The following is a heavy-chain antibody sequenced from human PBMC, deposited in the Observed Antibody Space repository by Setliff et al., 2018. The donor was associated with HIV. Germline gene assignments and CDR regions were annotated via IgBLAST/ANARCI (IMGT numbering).Heavy chain of an antibody. D-gene: IGHD3-22*01. Sequence: SETLSLTCTVSGGSISSAGYYWSWIRQHPGKGLEWIGYIYNTGSAYFNPSLKSRLTISVDTSRNQFSLKLSSVTAADTAVCYCARGYTRGYFSHFDYWGQGTLVTVSS. CDR1: GGSISSAGYY. J-gene: IGHJ4*02. CDR2: IYNTGSA. CDR3: ARGYTRGYFSHFDY. V-gene: IGHV4-31*03.